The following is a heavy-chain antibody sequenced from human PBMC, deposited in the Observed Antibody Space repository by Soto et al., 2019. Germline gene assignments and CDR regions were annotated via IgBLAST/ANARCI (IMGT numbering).Heavy chain of an antibody. J-gene: IGHJ4*02. CDR2: VIPMVGMS. Sequence: QVQLVQSGAEVNKPGSSVKVSCTASGGTFNFYSISWVRQAPGQGLEWVGRVIPMVGMSEYAQKFQGRVTITADKSTSTAYMNLRSLRSEDTAVYYCATNYGSGSAHFDYWGQGTLVTVSS. CDR1: GGTFNFYS. V-gene: IGHV1-69*02. CDR3: ATNYGSGSAHFDY. D-gene: IGHD3-10*01.